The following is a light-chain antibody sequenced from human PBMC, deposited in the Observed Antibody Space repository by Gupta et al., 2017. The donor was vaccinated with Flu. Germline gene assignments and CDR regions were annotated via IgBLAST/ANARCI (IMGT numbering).Light chain of an antibody. J-gene: IGLJ2*01. CDR2: RND. CDR3: AAWDDNLSGFVV. CDR1: SSNIGNNY. Sequence: SSNIGNNYVYWYQQFPGSAPKLLISRNDQRPSGVPDRFSGSKSGTSASLAISGLRSEDEADYFCAAWDDNLSGFVVFGGGTKLTVL. V-gene: IGLV1-47*01.